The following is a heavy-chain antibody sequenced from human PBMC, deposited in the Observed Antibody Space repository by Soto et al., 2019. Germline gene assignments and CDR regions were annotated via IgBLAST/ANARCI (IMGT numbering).Heavy chain of an antibody. J-gene: IGHJ4*02. CDR1: GFTFSSYA. CDR3: AKGSGWFGEFDY. V-gene: IGHV3-23*01. Sequence: EVQLLESGGGLVQPGGSLRLSCAASGFTFSSYAMSWVRQAPGKGLEWVSAISGSGGSTYYADSVKGRFTISRDNYKTTRYLQMNSLRAEDTAVYYCAKGSGWFGEFDYWGQGTVVTVSS. CDR2: ISGSGGST. D-gene: IGHD3-10*01.